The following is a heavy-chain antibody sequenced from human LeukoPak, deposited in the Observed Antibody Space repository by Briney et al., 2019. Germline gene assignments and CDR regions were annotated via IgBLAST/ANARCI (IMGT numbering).Heavy chain of an antibody. D-gene: IGHD3-10*01. CDR1: GVSFSGYY. CDR3: ARVRGSGSYYSWFDP. Sequence: PSETLSLTCAVYGVSFSGYYWSWIRQPPGKGLEWIGEINHNGSTNYNPSLKSRVTISVGTSKNQFSLKLSSVAAAATAVYYCARVRGSGSYYSWFDPWGQGTLVTVSS. V-gene: IGHV4-34*01. CDR2: INHNGST. J-gene: IGHJ5*02.